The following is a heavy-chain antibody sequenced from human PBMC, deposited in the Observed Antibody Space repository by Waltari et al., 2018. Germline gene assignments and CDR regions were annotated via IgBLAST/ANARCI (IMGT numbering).Heavy chain of an antibody. CDR1: GYSFTDYY. D-gene: IGHD2-15*01. J-gene: IGHJ4*02. Sequence: QVQLVQSRAEVKKPGASVMVSCKPSGYSFTDYYLHWVRLAPGQGLEWMVWISSSYYGKKYAQKFQGRVTMTRDTSIRTADMELSSLKSDDTSVYYCARSSGGTTAIGLDYWGLGTLVTVSS. V-gene: IGHV1-2*02. CDR3: ARSSGGTTAIGLDY. CDR2: ISSSYYGK.